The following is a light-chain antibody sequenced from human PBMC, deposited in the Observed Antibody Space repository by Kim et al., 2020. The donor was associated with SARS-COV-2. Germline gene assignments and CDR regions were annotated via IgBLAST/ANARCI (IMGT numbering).Light chain of an antibody. CDR1: QSVSSS. CDR2: GAS. V-gene: IGKV3-15*01. CDR3: QQYSNWWT. Sequence: EIVMTQSPATLSVSPGQRATLSCRASQSVSSSLAWYQQKPGQAPRLLIYGASTRATGIPARFSGSGSGTDFTLTINSLQSEDFAVYYCQQYSNWWTFGQGTKVDIK. J-gene: IGKJ1*01.